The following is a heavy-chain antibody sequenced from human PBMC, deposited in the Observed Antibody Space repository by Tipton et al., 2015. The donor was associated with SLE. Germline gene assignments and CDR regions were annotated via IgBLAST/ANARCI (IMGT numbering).Heavy chain of an antibody. CDR2: IYHSGST. CDR3: AREGVGATNAFDI. CDR1: GGSISSSNW. Sequence: TLSLTCAVSGGSISSSNWWSWVRQPPGKGLEWIGEIYHSGSTNYNPSLKSRVTISVDKSKNQFSLKLSSVTAADTAVYYCAREGVGATNAFDIWGQGTMVTVSS. D-gene: IGHD1-26*01. J-gene: IGHJ3*02. V-gene: IGHV4-4*02.